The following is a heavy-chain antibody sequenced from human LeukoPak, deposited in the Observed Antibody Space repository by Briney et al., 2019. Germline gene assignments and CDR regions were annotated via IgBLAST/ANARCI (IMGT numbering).Heavy chain of an antibody. V-gene: IGHV3-48*02. D-gene: IGHD5-18*01. J-gene: IGHJ4*02. Sequence: GGSLRLSCVASGFTFSSHSMNWVRQAPGKGLEWVSYIGRGSSPIYYADSVKGRFTISRDNVRSSLYLQMNSLRDEDTAVYYCARGRYNYGISFYFHYWGQGTLVTVSS. CDR1: GFTFSSHS. CDR2: IGRGSSPI. CDR3: ARGRYNYGISFYFHY.